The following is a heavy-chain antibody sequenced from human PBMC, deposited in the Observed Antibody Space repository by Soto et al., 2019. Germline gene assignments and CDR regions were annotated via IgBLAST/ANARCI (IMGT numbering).Heavy chain of an antibody. D-gene: IGHD4-17*01. CDR3: AKDGDYGDYALRHFEY. Sequence: GGSLRLSCAASGLTFSSYGMHWVRQAPGKGLEWVAVISYDGSNKYYADSVKGRFTISRDNSKNTLYLQMNSLRAEDTAVYYCAKDGDYGDYALRHFEYWGQGTLVTVSS. V-gene: IGHV3-30*18. CDR2: ISYDGSNK. CDR1: GLTFSSYG. J-gene: IGHJ4*02.